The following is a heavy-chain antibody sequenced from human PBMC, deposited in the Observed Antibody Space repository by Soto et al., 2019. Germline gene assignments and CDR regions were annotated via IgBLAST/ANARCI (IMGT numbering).Heavy chain of an antibody. CDR1: GFSFTGYY. V-gene: IGHV1-2*02. Sequence: GASVKVSCKASGFSFTGYYIHWLRQAPGQGLEWMGWINAHSGGTEYAQKVQGRGTLTRDTSIATAYLTLTSLTSDDTALYYCAKDLTRQLAYWLDPWGQGTQVTVSS. CDR2: INAHSGGT. CDR3: AKDLTRQLAYWLDP. J-gene: IGHJ5*02. D-gene: IGHD6-6*01.